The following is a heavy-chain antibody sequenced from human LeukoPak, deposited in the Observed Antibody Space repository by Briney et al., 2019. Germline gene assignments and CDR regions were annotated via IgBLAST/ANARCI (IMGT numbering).Heavy chain of an antibody. J-gene: IGHJ6*03. CDR3: ARIRGWEGSRSYYYYYMDV. V-gene: IGHV4-59*01. CDR2: IYYSGST. CDR1: GASFSRYY. Sequence: PSETLSLTCTVSGASFSRYYWSWIRQPPGKGLEWIGYIYYSGSTSYNPSLKSRVTISLDTSKNQFSLKLSSVTAADTAMYYCARIRGWEGSRSYYYYYMDVWGKGTTVSVSS. D-gene: IGHD1-26*01.